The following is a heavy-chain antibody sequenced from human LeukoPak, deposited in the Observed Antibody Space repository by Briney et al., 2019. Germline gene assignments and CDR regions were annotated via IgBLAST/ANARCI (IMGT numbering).Heavy chain of an antibody. CDR1: GGSFSDYF. CDR2: INHSGRT. V-gene: IGHV4-34*01. J-gene: IGHJ6*02. CDR3: ARDVVVVPAAIHYGMDV. Sequence: SETLSLTCAVYGGSFSDYFWGWIRQPPGKGLEWIGEINHSGRTYYNPSLKSRVTISVDTSKNQFSLNLSSVTAADTAVYYRARDVVVVPAAIHYGMDVWGQGTTVTVSS. D-gene: IGHD2-2*01.